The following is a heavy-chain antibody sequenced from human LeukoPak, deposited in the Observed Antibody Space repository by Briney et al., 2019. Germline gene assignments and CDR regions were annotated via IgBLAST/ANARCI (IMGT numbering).Heavy chain of an antibody. J-gene: IGHJ5*02. CDR2: IYYSGST. Sequence: PSQTLSLTCTVSGGSISSGGYYWSWIRQHPGKGLEWIGYIYYSGSTYYNPSLKSRVTISVDTSKNQFSLKLSSVTAADTAVYYCANYGSGSYRFDPWGQGTLVTVSS. CDR1: GGSISSGGYY. D-gene: IGHD3-10*01. V-gene: IGHV4-31*03. CDR3: ANYGSGSYRFDP.